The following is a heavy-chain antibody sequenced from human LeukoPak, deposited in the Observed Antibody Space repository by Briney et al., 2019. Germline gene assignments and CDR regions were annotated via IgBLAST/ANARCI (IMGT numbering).Heavy chain of an antibody. V-gene: IGHV3-23*01. CDR3: ATSLSTGTTTYDY. CDR2: ISGSGGST. D-gene: IGHD1-7*01. Sequence: PGGSLRLSCTASGLTFTYYAMSWVRQAPGKGLEWVSAISGSGGSTYYADSVKGRFTISRDNSKNTLYLQMNSLRAEDTAVYYCATSLSTGTTTYDYWGQGTLVTVSS. J-gene: IGHJ4*02. CDR1: GLTFTYYA.